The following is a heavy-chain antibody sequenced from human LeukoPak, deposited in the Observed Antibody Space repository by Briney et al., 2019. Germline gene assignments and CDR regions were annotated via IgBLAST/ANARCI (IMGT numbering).Heavy chain of an antibody. V-gene: IGHV3-9*01. CDR3: AKEFLYGDYARAIDY. CDR1: GFTFDDYA. D-gene: IGHD4-17*01. J-gene: IGHJ4*02. CDR2: ISWNSGSI. Sequence: HPGGSLRLSCAASGFTFDDYAMHWVRQAPGKGLEWVSGISWNSGSIGYADSVKGRFTISRDNAKNSLYLQMNSLRAEDTALYYCAKEFLYGDYARAIDYWGQGTLVTVSS.